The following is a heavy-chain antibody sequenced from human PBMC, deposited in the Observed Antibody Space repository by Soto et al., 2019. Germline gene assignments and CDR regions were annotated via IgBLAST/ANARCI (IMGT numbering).Heavy chain of an antibody. D-gene: IGHD2-15*01. CDR3: ARLAEYCNGIKCYSNFDD. V-gene: IGHV1-8*01. Sequence: ASVKVSCKTSGYNFTNFDINWVRQAPGRGLEWMGWMNPSSGETGSAQNFQGRVTVTRDISTRTVFMQLSSLRSEDTAIYYCARLAEYCNGIKCYSNFDDWGRGTQVTVSS. J-gene: IGHJ4*01. CDR1: GYNFTNFD. CDR2: MNPSSGET.